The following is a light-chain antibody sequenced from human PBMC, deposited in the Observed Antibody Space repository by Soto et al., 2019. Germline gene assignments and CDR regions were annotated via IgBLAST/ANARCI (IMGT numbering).Light chain of an antibody. CDR2: DVT. CDR1: RSDVGGYNY. J-gene: IGLJ7*01. V-gene: IGLV2-14*01. CDR3: SSYTSSSTYV. Sequence: QLVLTQPASVSGSPGQSITISCTGTRSDVGGYNYVYWHQQHPGKAPKLMIYDVTNRPSGVSDRFSGSKSGNTASLTISGLQAEDEADYYCSSYTSSSTYVFGAGTQLTVL.